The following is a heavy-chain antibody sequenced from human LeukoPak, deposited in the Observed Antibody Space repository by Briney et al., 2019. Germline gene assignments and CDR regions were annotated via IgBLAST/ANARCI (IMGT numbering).Heavy chain of an antibody. CDR3: ARGGTYYDFWSGYYTAPWAY. Sequence: RPGESLKISCKGSGYSFTSYWIGWVRQMPGKGLEWMGIIYPGDSDTRYSPSFQGQVTISADKSISTAYLQWSSLKASDTAMYYCARGGTYYDFWSGYYTAPWAYWGQGTLVTVSS. D-gene: IGHD3-3*01. CDR1: GYSFTSYW. CDR2: IYPGDSDT. V-gene: IGHV5-51*01. J-gene: IGHJ4*02.